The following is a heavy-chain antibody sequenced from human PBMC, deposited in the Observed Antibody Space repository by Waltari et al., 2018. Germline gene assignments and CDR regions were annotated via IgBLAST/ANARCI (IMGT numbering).Heavy chain of an antibody. J-gene: IGHJ6*02. CDR3: AKDETDGGGMDG. CDR1: GFTYSSYG. CDR2: IRYDESNK. V-gene: IGHV3-30*02. Sequence: VQLLESGGGLVQPGGSLRLSCAASGFTYSSYGMHWVRQAPGKGLECVAFIRYDESNKYYADSVKGRFTISRDNSKNTLYLQRNSLRAEDTAVYYCAKDETDGGGMDGLGQGTTVTVSS. D-gene: IGHD2-15*01.